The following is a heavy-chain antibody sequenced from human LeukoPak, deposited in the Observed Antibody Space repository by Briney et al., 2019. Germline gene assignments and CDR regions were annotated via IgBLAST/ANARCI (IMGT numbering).Heavy chain of an antibody. CDR3: AKTTVTTVWYFDL. CDR1: GYSFISYW. Sequence: GESLKISCKASGYSFISYWIGWVRQMPGKGLEWMGIVYPGDSDTRYSPSFQGQVTISVDKSITTAYLQWSSLKASDTAMYYCAKTTVTTVWYFDLWGRGTLVTVSS. J-gene: IGHJ2*01. CDR2: VYPGDSDT. D-gene: IGHD4-17*01. V-gene: IGHV5-51*01.